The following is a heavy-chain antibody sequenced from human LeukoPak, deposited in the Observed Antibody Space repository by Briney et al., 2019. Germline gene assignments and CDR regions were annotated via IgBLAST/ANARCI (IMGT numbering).Heavy chain of an antibody. V-gene: IGHV4-39*07. Sequence: PSETLSLTCTVSGGSISSSSYYWSWIRQPPGKGLEWIGEINHSGSTNYNPSLKSRVTISVDTSKNQFSLKLSSVTAADTAVYYCARGGFGLSYYFDYWGQGTLVTVSS. CDR2: INHSGST. CDR1: GGSISSSSYY. J-gene: IGHJ4*02. CDR3: ARGGFGLSYYFDY. D-gene: IGHD3-10*01.